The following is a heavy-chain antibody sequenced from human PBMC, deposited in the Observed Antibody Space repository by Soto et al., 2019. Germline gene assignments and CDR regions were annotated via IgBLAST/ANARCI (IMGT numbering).Heavy chain of an antibody. V-gene: IGHV1-69*06. Sequence: CGASGGTFGSDAITWVRQAPGQGLEWVGRIIPIFGTTNYAQNLQGRVTISADKSTLTSYMELHSLTSDDTALYYCARARTDSGYYTNWLDPWGQGTQVTV. J-gene: IGHJ5*02. D-gene: IGHD3-22*01. CDR2: IIPIFGTT. CDR3: ARARTDSGYYTNWLDP. CDR1: GGTFGSDA.